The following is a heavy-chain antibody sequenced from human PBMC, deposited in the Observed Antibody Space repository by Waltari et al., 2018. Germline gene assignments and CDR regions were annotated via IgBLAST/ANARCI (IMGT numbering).Heavy chain of an antibody. CDR2: IYYSGTT. J-gene: IGHJ5*02. V-gene: IGHV4-59*11. CDR1: GGSISSHY. Sequence: QVQLQESDPGLVKPSETLSLTCTVSGGSISSHYWGWIRKPPGRGLEWFAYIYYSGTTNYNPSLKNRVTISVDTSKNQFSLKLSSVTAADTAVYYCARASFSSWYSFYSGPRFDPWGQGTLVTVSS. D-gene: IGHD6-13*01. CDR3: ARASFSSWYSFYSGPRFDP.